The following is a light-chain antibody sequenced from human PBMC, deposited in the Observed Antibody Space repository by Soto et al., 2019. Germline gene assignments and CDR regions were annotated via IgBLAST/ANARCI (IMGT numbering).Light chain of an antibody. V-gene: IGKV3-20*01. CDR2: GAS. J-gene: IGKJ1*01. Sequence: EIVLTQYPGTLSLSPGEIATLSCRASQSVSSSYFAWYQQRFGQAPRLLIYGASSRATGIPDRFSGSGSGTDFTLTISRLEPQDFAVYYCPQYGISSWTFGQGTTVEIK. CDR3: PQYGISSWT. CDR1: QSVSSSY.